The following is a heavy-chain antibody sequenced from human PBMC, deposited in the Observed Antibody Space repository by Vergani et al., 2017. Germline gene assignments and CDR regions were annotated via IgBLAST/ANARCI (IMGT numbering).Heavy chain of an antibody. CDR3: ARAYCSSTSCYNDAFDI. D-gene: IGHD2-2*02. CDR2: MNPNSGNT. J-gene: IGHJ3*02. CDR1: GYTFTSYD. Sequence: QVQLVQSGAEVKKPGASVKVSCKASGYTFTSYDINWVRQATGQGLEWMGWMNPNSGNTGYAQKFQGRVTLTRNTSISTAYMELSSLRSEDTAVYYCARAYCSSTSCYNDAFDIWGQGIMVTVSS. V-gene: IGHV1-8*01.